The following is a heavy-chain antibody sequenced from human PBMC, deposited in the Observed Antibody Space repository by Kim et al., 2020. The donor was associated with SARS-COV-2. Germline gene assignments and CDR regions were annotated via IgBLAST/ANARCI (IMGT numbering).Heavy chain of an antibody. CDR2: IYYSGST. V-gene: IGHV4-59*01. J-gene: IGHJ3*02. D-gene: IGHD1-26*01. CDR1: GGSISSYY. Sequence: SETLSLTCTVSGGSISSYYWSWIRQPPGKGLEWIGYIYYSGSTNYNPSLKSRVTISVDTSKNQFSLKLSSVTAADTAVYYCARAGWEVPDQTEAFDIWGQGTMVTVSS. CDR3: ARAGWEVPDQTEAFDI.